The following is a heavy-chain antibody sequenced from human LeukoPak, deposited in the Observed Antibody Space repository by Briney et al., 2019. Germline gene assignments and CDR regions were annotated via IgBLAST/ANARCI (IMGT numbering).Heavy chain of an antibody. J-gene: IGHJ6*03. Sequence: SETLSLTCTVSGGSISSYYWSWIRQPPGKGLEWIGYIYTSGSTNYNPSLKSRVTISVDTSRNQFSLKLSSVTAADTAVYYCARLMYSSSFYYYYYMDVWGKGTTVTVSS. D-gene: IGHD6-6*01. CDR3: ARLMYSSSFYYYYYMDV. CDR1: GGSISSYY. V-gene: IGHV4-4*09. CDR2: IYTSGST.